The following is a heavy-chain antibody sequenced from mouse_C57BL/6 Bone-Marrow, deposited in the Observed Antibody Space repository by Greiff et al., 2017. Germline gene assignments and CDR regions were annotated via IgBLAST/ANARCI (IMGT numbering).Heavy chain of an antibody. CDR3: ARGDLAY. CDR1: AYSITSDY. V-gene: IGHV3-8*01. CDR2: ISYSGST. J-gene: IGHJ3*01. Sequence: EVQLQESGPGLAKPSQTLSLTCSVTAYSITSDYWNWFRKFPGNKLEYMGYISYSGSTYYNPSLKSRISITRDTSKNQYYLQLNSVTTEDTATYYCARGDLAYWGQGTLVTVSA.